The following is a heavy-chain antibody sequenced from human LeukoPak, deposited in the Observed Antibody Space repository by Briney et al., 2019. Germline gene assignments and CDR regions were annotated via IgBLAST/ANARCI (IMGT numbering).Heavy chain of an antibody. CDR3: AKDLAIRGVRGVPT. J-gene: IGHJ5*02. V-gene: IGHV3-23*01. Sequence: PGGSLRLSCAASGFTFSSYAMSWVRQAPGKGLERVSAISGSGGSTYYADSVKGRFTISRDNSKNTLYLQMNSLRAEDTAVYYCAKDLAIRGVRGVPTWGQGTLVTVSS. D-gene: IGHD3-10*01. CDR2: ISGSGGST. CDR1: GFTFSSYA.